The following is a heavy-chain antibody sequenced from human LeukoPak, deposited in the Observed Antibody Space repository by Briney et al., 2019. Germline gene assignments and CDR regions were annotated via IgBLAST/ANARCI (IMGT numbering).Heavy chain of an antibody. D-gene: IGHD3-22*01. CDR2: LNQDGSEK. V-gene: IGHV3-7*01. Sequence: GGSLRLSCAASGFTFGAYWMTWVRQAPGKGLEWVANLNQDGSEKYYVDSVKGRFTISRDNAKNSLYLQMNSLRDEDTAVYYCARDFDTSGYSFDYWGQGTLVTVSS. CDR1: GFTFGAYW. CDR3: ARDFDTSGYSFDY. J-gene: IGHJ4*02.